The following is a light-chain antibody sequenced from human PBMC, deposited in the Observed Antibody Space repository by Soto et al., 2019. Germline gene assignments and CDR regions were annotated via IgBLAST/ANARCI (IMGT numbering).Light chain of an antibody. Sequence: DVKLNQSPSFLSASVGDRVTITCRASQGIRYALGWYQQKPGSAPKRLIYGASILQNGVPSRFGGSGSGTEFTLTISSLQSEDFAVYYCQQYNNWPQTFGQGTRWIS. V-gene: IGKV1-17*01. CDR1: QGIRYA. CDR3: QQYNNWPQT. J-gene: IGKJ1*01. CDR2: GAS.